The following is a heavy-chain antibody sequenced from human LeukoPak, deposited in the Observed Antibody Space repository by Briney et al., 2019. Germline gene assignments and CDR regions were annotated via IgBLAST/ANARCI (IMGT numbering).Heavy chain of an antibody. CDR2: INHSGST. Sequence: SETLSLTCTVSGVSISSYYWSWIRQTPGKGLEWIGEINHSGSTNYNPSLKSRVTISTDTSKSQFSLRVTSVTAADTAVYYCARGPLPNKVNTPYFDYWGQGQLVTVSS. CDR1: GVSISSYY. V-gene: IGHV4-34*01. CDR3: ARGPLPNKVNTPYFDY. D-gene: IGHD3-16*01. J-gene: IGHJ4*02.